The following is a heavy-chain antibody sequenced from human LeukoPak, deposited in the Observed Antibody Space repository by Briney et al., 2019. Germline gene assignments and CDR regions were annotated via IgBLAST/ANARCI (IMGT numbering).Heavy chain of an antibody. CDR1: GFTFSSYS. Sequence: PGGSLRLSCAASGFTFSSYSMNWGRQAPGKGLEWVSSISSSSSYIYYADSVKGRFTISRDNAKNSLYLQMNSLRAEDTAVYYCASNRLPSHAFDIWGQGTMVTVSS. CDR3: ASNRLPSHAFDI. J-gene: IGHJ3*02. V-gene: IGHV3-21*01. CDR2: ISSSSSYI. D-gene: IGHD2/OR15-2a*01.